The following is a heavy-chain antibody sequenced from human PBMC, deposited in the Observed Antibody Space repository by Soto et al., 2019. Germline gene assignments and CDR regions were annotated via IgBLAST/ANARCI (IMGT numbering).Heavy chain of an antibody. J-gene: IGHJ4*02. CDR2: INSDGSST. V-gene: IGHV3-74*01. CDR1: GFTFSSYW. Sequence: PGGSLRLSCAASGFTFSSYWMHWVRQAPGKGLVWVSRINSDGSSTSYADSVKGRFTISRDNAKNTLYLQMNSLRAEDTAVYYCESSGWCFPARYFDYWGQGTLVTVSS. CDR3: ESSGWCFPARYFDY. D-gene: IGHD6-19*01.